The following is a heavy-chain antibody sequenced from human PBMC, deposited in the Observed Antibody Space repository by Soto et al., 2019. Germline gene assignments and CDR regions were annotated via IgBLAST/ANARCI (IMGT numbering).Heavy chain of an antibody. CDR3: AGGLGGYSYGSLDY. CDR1: GGTFSSYA. Sequence: GASVKVSCKASGGTFSSYAISWVRQAPGQGLEWMGGIIPIFGTANYARKFQGRVTIAADESTSTAYMELSSLRSEDTAVYYCAGGLGGYSYGSLDYWGQGTLVTVSS. J-gene: IGHJ4*02. V-gene: IGHV1-69*13. CDR2: IIPIFGTA. D-gene: IGHD5-18*01.